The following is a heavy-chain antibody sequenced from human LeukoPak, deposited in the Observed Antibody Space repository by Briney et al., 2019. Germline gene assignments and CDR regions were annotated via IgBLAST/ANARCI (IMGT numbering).Heavy chain of an antibody. CDR2: IYTSGST. J-gene: IGHJ4*02. Sequence: SETLSLTCTVSGGSISSGSYYWSWIRQPAGKGLEWIGRIYTSGSTNYNPSLKSRVTISVDTSKNQFSLKLSSVTAADTAVYYCARDSSYGGSPFDYWGQGTLVTVSS. V-gene: IGHV4-61*02. CDR1: GGSISSGSYY. D-gene: IGHD4-23*01. CDR3: ARDSSYGGSPFDY.